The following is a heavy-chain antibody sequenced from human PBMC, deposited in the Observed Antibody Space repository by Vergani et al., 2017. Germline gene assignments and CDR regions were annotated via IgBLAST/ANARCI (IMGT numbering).Heavy chain of an antibody. CDR1: GFTFSDYY. Sequence: VQLVESGGGLVKPGGSLRLSCAASGFTFSDYYMSWIRQAPGKGLEWVSYISSSGSTIYYADSVKGRFTISRDNAKNSLYLQMNSLRAEDTAVYYCARAGYYDFWSGYREPRTDADYWGQGTLVTVSS. CDR3: ARAGYYDFWSGYREPRTDADY. V-gene: IGHV3-11*01. J-gene: IGHJ4*02. CDR2: ISSSGSTI. D-gene: IGHD3-3*01.